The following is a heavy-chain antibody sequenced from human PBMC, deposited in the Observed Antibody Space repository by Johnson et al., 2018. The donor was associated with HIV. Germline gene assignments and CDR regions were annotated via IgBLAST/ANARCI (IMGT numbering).Heavy chain of an antibody. Sequence: QVQLVESGGGVVQPGGSLRLSCAASGFTFSSYGMHWVRQAPGKGLEWVAFIRYYGSNKYYADSVKGRFTISSYTSKNTLYLQMNSLRAEDTAVYYCAKALVVVAATYAFDIWGQGTMVTVSS. V-gene: IGHV3-30*02. J-gene: IGHJ3*02. D-gene: IGHD2-15*01. CDR1: GFTFSSYG. CDR3: AKALVVVAATYAFDI. CDR2: IRYYGSNK.